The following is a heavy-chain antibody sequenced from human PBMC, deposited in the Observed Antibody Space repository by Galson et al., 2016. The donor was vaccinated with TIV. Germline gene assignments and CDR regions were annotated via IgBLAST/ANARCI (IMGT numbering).Heavy chain of an antibody. V-gene: IGHV3-15*01. CDR3: ATWSVGCY. CDR1: GLTISNAW. Sequence: SLRLSCAASGLTISNAWMNWVRQAPGQGLEWVGRIRPKNEGAPKDYGPPGKVRFTISRADSGNILELHMDSLEADATDKYYCATWSVGCYWGQGTLVTVSS. CDR2: IRPKNEGAPK. J-gene: IGHJ4*02.